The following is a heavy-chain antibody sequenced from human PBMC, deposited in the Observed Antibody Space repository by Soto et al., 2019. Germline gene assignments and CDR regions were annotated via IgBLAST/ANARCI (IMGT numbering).Heavy chain of an antibody. V-gene: IGHV4-34*01. CDR2: INHSGST. Sequence: QVQLQQWGAGLLKPSETLSLTCAVYGGSFSGYYWSWIRQPPGKGLEWIGEINHSGSTNYNPSLKSRVTISVDTSKNQFSLKLSSVTAADTAVYYCARAIMITIGGPYNWFDPWGQGTLVTVSS. D-gene: IGHD3-16*01. CDR3: ARAIMITIGGPYNWFDP. CDR1: GGSFSGYY. J-gene: IGHJ5*02.